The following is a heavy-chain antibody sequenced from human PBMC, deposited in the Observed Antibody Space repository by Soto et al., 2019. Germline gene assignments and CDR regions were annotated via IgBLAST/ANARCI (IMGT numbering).Heavy chain of an antibody. CDR1: GYTFTSYD. J-gene: IGHJ4*02. Sequence: EASVKVSCKASGYTFTSYDINGVRQATGQGLEWMGWMNPNSGNTGYAQKFQGRVTMTRNTSISTAYMELSSLRSEDTAVYYCARGPQWLVRFWDYWGQGTLVTVSS. V-gene: IGHV1-8*01. CDR3: ARGPQWLVRFWDY. D-gene: IGHD6-19*01. CDR2: MNPNSGNT.